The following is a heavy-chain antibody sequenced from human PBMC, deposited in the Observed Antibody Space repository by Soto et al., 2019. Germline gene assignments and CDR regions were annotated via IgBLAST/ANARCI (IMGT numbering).Heavy chain of an antibody. J-gene: IGHJ6*02. CDR3: AKKPPSSIQGWAFGMDV. CDR1: GFSVTTNY. CDR2: TFTGGST. V-gene: IGHV3-53*01. D-gene: IGHD1-26*01. Sequence: GGALRLSSLASGFSVTTNYIIWVRQAPGKGLEWVSTTFTGGSTHYADSVKGRFSISRDNSKNTVYLQMNNLRVEDTAVYYCAKKPPSSIQGWAFGMDVWGQGTTVTVYS.